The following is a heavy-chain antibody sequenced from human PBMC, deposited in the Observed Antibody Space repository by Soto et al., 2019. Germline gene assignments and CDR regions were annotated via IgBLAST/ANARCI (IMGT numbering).Heavy chain of an antibody. CDR2: ISARGGSS. V-gene: IGHV3-23*01. J-gene: IGHJ4*02. CDR1: GFSFSSYA. D-gene: IGHD1-26*01. CDR3: AKGSIESSASVDN. Sequence: EVQLLDSGGGVVQPGGSLRLSCAASGFSFSSYAIVWVRQAPGKGLEGVSVISARGGSSYFADSVKGRFTTSRDNSKNVLSLEMSSLRAEDTATYCCAKGSIESSASVDNWGQGTVVLVSS.